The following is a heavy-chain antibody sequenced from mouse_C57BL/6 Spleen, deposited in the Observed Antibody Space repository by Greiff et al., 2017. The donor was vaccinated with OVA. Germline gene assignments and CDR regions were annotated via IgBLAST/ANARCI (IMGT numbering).Heavy chain of an antibody. Sequence: EVQLQQSGPELVKPGASVKISCKASGYTFTDYYMNWVKQSHGKSLEWIGDINPNNGGTSYNQKFKGKATLTVDKSSSTAYMELRSLTSEDSAVYYCVYDYDGRDYAMDYWGQGTSVTVSS. D-gene: IGHD2-4*01. J-gene: IGHJ4*01. CDR2: INPNNGGT. CDR3: VYDYDGRDYAMDY. V-gene: IGHV1-26*01. CDR1: GYTFTDYY.